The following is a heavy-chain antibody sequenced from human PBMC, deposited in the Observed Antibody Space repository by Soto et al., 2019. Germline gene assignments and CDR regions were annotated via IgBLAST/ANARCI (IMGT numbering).Heavy chain of an antibody. CDR3: ARLVVVAPVANV. D-gene: IGHD2-15*01. CDR1: FASFSSNSYH. V-gene: IGHV4-39*01. CDR2: ISYTGTT. J-gene: IGHJ4*02. Sequence: SETLSLTCSVSFASFSSNSYHWCWIRQPPGKGLEWIGSISYTGTTYYSPSLRSRVTISADTSKKQFSLKLDSATAADTAVYYCARLVVVAPVANVWGQGXLVTVYS.